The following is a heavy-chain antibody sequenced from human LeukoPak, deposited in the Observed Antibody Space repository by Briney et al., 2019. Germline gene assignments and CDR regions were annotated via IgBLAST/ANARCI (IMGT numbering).Heavy chain of an antibody. CDR3: TGIDCTGGTCHDAFDI. CDR2: TRNKANSYAT. Sequence: GGSLRLSCAASGFIFSDHYMEWVRQAPGKGLEWVGRTRNKANSYATEYAASVKGRFTISRDDSKNSLYLQMNSLKTEDTAVYYCTGIDCTGGTCHDAFDIWGQGTMVTVSS. J-gene: IGHJ3*02. D-gene: IGHD2-15*01. CDR1: GFIFSDHY. V-gene: IGHV3-72*01.